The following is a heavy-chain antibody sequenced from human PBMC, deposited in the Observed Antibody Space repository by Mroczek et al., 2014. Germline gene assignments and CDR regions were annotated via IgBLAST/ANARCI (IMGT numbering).Heavy chain of an antibody. V-gene: IGHV1-2*02. J-gene: IGHJ4*02. D-gene: IGHD4-17*01. CDR2: INPNSGGT. Sequence: QVQLVESGAEVKKPGASVKVSCKASGYTFTGYYMHWVRQAPGQGLEWMGWINPNSGGTNYAQKFQGRVTMTRDTSISTAYMELSRLRSDDTAVYYCAGDGSESYGDKKYFDYWGQGTLVTVSS. CDR3: AGDGSESYGDKKYFDY. CDR1: GYTFTGYY.